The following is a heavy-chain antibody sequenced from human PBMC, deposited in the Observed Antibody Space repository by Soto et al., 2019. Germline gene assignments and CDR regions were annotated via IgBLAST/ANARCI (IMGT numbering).Heavy chain of an antibody. CDR1: GGSISSGGYY. D-gene: IGHD2-2*01. J-gene: IGHJ4*02. CDR2: IYYSGST. V-gene: IGHV4-31*03. CDR3: ARVTCSSTSCLPSVDY. Sequence: SETLSLTCTVSGGSISSGGYYWSWIRQHPGKGLEWIGYIYYSGSTYYNPSLKSRVTISVDTSKNQFSLKLSSVTAADTAVYYCARVTCSSTSCLPSVDYWGQGTLVTVSS.